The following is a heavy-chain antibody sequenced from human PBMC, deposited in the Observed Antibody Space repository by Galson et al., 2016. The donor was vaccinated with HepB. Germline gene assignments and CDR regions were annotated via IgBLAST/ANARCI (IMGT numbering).Heavy chain of an antibody. CDR2: ITSSGSDI. CDR1: GFTFSTYC. D-gene: IGHD7-27*01. V-gene: IGHV3-21*05. Sequence: SLRPSCAASGFTFSTYCMNWVRQAPGKGLEWISLITSSGSDIYYEDSVKGRFTISRDNAKNSLYLQMDYLRDEDTAVYYCASSLGIDHFDYWGQGILVTVSS. J-gene: IGHJ4*02. CDR3: ASSLGIDHFDY.